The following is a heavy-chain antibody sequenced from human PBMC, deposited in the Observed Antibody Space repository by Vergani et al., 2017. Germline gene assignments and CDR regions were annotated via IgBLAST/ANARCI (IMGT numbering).Heavy chain of an antibody. J-gene: IGHJ5*02. CDR1: GYTFTSYG. CDR3: AREGPYDCWSGGAWFDP. D-gene: IGHD3-3*01. Sequence: QVQLVQSGAEVKKPGASVTVSCKASGYTFTSYGISWVRQAPGQGLEWMGWIRAYNGNTNYAQKPQGRVTMTTDTSTSTAYMERSSLRSDDTAVYYCAREGPYDCWSGGAWFDPWGQGTLVTVSS. CDR2: IRAYNGNT. V-gene: IGHV1-18*01.